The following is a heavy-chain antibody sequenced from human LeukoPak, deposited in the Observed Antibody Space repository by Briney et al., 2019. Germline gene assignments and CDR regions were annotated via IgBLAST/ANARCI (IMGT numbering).Heavy chain of an antibody. V-gene: IGHV4-4*02. D-gene: IGHD2-21*01. Sequence: PSGTLSLTCAVSGGSISSSNWWSWVRQPPGKGLEWIGYIYYSGSTNYNPSLKSRVTISVDTSKNQFSLKLSSVTAADTAAYYCARGGLWWSGPQANAFDIWGQGTMVTVSS. J-gene: IGHJ3*02. CDR3: ARGGLWWSGPQANAFDI. CDR1: GGSISSSNW. CDR2: IYYSGST.